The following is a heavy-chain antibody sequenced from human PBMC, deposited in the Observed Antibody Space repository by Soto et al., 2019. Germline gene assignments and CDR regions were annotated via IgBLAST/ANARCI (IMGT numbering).Heavy chain of an antibody. J-gene: IGHJ4*02. D-gene: IGHD6-19*01. V-gene: IGHV5-51*01. CDR3: ARREAGSEYFDH. Sequence: GESLKLSCTGSGYSFIRYWIGWVRQMPGKGLEWMGIIYPGDSDTRYSPSFQGQVTISADRSISTAYLQWNSLKASDTAMYYCARREAGSEYFDHWGQGTLVTVSS. CDR1: GYSFIRYW. CDR2: IYPGDSDT.